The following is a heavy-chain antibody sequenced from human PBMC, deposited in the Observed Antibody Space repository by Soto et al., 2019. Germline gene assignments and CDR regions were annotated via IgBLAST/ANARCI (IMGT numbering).Heavy chain of an antibody. CDR2: IYNSGTT. D-gene: IGHD6-19*01. CDR1: GASINSGGYY. V-gene: IGHV4-31*03. Sequence: SETLSLTCTVSGASINSGGYYWSWIRQHPGKGLEWIGYIYNSGTTYYKPALKSRVSISVDTSQNQVSLNLRYATAADAAVYYCARARAVAGTTFDYWGQGTRVTVYS. J-gene: IGHJ4*02. CDR3: ARARAVAGTTFDY.